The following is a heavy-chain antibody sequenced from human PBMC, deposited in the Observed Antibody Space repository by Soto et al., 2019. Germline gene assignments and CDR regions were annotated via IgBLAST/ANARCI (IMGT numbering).Heavy chain of an antibody. D-gene: IGHD3-3*02. Sequence: EVHLVESGGGLVQPGGSLRLSCAASGFTFSTYWMHWVRQAPGKGLVWVSRINADGTTTTYADSVKGRFTISRDNAKNTLYLQMNSLRAEDTAVYFCATVVTHSYNWVDPWGQGTLVTISS. CDR3: ATVVTHSYNWVDP. V-gene: IGHV3-74*01. CDR1: GFTFSTYW. CDR2: INADGTTT. J-gene: IGHJ5*02.